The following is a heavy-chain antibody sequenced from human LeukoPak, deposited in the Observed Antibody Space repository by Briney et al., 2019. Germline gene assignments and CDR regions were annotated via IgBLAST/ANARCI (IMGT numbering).Heavy chain of an antibody. CDR2: INPNSGGT. Sequence: GASVNVSCKTSGYTVTDYYMHWVRQAPGQGLEWMGWINPNSGGTEYAQRFQGRVTMTRDTSITTAYMELSRLRSDDTAVYFCARGAAGFDYWGQGTLVTVSS. J-gene: IGHJ4*02. CDR3: ARGAAGFDY. V-gene: IGHV1-2*02. D-gene: IGHD6-13*01. CDR1: GYTVTDYY.